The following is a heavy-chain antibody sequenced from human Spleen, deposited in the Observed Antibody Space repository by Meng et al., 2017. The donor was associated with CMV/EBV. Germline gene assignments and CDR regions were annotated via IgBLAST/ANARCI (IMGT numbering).Heavy chain of an antibody. J-gene: IGHJ4*02. Sequence: SETLSLTCTVSGGSVRSDSYHWSWIRQPPGKGLEWIGYIYYSGSTNYNPSLKSRVTISVDTSKNQFSLKLSSVTAADTAVYYCARISITMIVVVDWGQGTLVTVSS. CDR3: ARISITMIVVVD. V-gene: IGHV4-61*01. CDR2: IYYSGST. D-gene: IGHD3-22*01. CDR1: GGSVRSDSYH.